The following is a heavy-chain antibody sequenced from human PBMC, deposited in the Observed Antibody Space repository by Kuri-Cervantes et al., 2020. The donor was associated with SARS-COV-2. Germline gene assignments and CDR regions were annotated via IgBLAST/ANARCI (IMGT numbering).Heavy chain of an antibody. Sequence: GESLKISCVASGFSFSNYPFHWVRQAPGKGLERVAGLSNDGDNQYYADSVKGRFTISRDNSKNTLSLQMNSLRTEDTAVYYCARDRLDFHSSGHFDHWGQGTLVTVSS. V-gene: IGHV3-30-3*01. CDR3: ARDRLDFHSSGHFDH. J-gene: IGHJ4*02. CDR2: LSNDGDNQ. D-gene: IGHD3-22*01. CDR1: GFSFSNYP.